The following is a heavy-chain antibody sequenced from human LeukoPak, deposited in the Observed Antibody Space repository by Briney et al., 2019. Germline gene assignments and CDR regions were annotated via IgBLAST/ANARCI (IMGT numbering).Heavy chain of an antibody. CDR2: IFYSGSS. J-gene: IGHJ4*02. CDR1: GDSLNSYY. V-gene: IGHV4-59*01. CDR3: AGRAARFFDY. Sequence: SETLSLTCTVSGDSLNSYYWSWIRPPPEEGLQWIGYIFYSGSSNYNASLRSRVAISVDTSKNQFSLKLTSVTAADTAVYYCAGRAARFFDYWGQGILVTVSS. D-gene: IGHD6-25*01.